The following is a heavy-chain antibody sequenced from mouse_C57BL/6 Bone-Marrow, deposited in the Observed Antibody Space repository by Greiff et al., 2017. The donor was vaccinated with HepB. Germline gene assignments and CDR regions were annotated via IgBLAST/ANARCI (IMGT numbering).Heavy chain of an antibody. Sequence: EVQLQQSGGGLVKPGGSLKLSCAASGFTFSSYAMSWVRQTPEKRLEWVATISDGGSYTYYPDNVKGRFTISRDNAKNNLYLQMSHLKSEDTAMYYCARDRDYYSTRDYWGQGTTLTVSS. J-gene: IGHJ2*01. V-gene: IGHV5-4*01. CDR1: GFTFSSYA. D-gene: IGHD2-5*01. CDR2: ISDGGSYT. CDR3: ARDRDYYSTRDY.